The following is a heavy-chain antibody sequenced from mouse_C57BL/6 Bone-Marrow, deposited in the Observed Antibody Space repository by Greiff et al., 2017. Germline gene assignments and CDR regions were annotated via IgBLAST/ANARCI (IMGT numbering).Heavy chain of an antibody. CDR2: IGPSDSYT. Sequence: QVQLQQPGAELVKPGASVKLSCKASGYTFTSYWMQWVHQRPGQGLEWIGEIGPSDSYTNYTQKFKGKATLTVDTAYSTAYMQLSSLTSEDTAVYYCASPVACFAYWGQGTLVTVSA. CDR3: ASPVACFAY. V-gene: IGHV1-50*01. J-gene: IGHJ3*01. CDR1: GYTFTSYW.